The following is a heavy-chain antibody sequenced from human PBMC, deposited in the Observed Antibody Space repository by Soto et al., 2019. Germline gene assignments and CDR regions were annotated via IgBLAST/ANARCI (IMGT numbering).Heavy chain of an antibody. D-gene: IGHD3-22*01. CDR1: GYTFIRNG. Sequence: ASLKVSCKTSGYTFIRNGISWVRQAPGQGLEWMGWIGPKSGNTKYAQKLQGRVLMTTDTSTSTAYMELRSLRSDDTAVYYCVKDRDSNSWPSRDVWGPGTTVTVSS. CDR3: VKDRDSNSWPSRDV. J-gene: IGHJ6*02. CDR2: IGPKSGNT. V-gene: IGHV1-18*01.